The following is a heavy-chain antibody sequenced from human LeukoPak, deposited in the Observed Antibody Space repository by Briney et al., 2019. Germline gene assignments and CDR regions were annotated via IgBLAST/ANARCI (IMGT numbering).Heavy chain of an antibody. CDR3: ARHFGGIGPLNFDY. D-gene: IGHD2-15*01. CDR2: IYYSGST. Sequence: SETLSLTCTVSGGSISSSSYYWGWIRQPPGKGLEWIGSIYYSGSTYYNPSLKSRVTISVDTSKNQFSLKLSSVTAADTAVYYCARHFGGIGPLNFDYWGQGTLVTVSS. V-gene: IGHV4-39*01. CDR1: GGSISSSSYY. J-gene: IGHJ4*02.